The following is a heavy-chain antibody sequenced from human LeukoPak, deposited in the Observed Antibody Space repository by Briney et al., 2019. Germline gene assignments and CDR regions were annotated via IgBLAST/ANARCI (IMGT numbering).Heavy chain of an antibody. CDR2: IYHSGST. V-gene: IGHV4-30-2*01. CDR1: GGSISSGGYS. J-gene: IGHJ4*02. CDR3: ARGPEPDYGGDNYFDY. Sequence: PSETLSLTCTVSGGSISSGGYSWSWIRQPPGKGLEWIGYIYHSGSTYYNPSLKSRVTISVDRSKNQFSLKLSSVTAADTAVYYCARGPEPDYGGDNYFDYWGQGTLVTVSS. D-gene: IGHD2-21*02.